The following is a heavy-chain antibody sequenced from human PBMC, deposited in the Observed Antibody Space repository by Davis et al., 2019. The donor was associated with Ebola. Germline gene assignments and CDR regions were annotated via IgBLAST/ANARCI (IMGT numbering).Heavy chain of an antibody. CDR1: GFTFSSYA. J-gene: IGHJ4*02. CDR2: INGNGGST. Sequence: GESLKISCAASGFTFSSYAMSWVRQAPGKGLEWVSTINGNGGSTYSADSVKVRFIISRDNSKNTLYLQVNSLRAEDTAVYYCAKASGGIGGSVDYWGQGALVTVSS. D-gene: IGHD1-26*01. V-gene: IGHV3-23*01. CDR3: AKASGGIGGSVDY.